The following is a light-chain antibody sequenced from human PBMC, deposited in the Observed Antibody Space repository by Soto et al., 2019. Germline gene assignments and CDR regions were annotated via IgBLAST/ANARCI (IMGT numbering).Light chain of an antibody. CDR1: SSDVGAYNH. CDR2: EVS. V-gene: IGLV2-14*01. CDR3: SSYTSSITRI. J-gene: IGLJ2*01. Sequence: QSALTQPASVSGSPGQSITISCTGTSSDVGAYNHVSWYQQHPGKAPKLMIYEVSNRPSGVSNRFSGSKSGNTASLTISGLQAEDEADYFCSSYTSSITRIFGGGTKVTVL.